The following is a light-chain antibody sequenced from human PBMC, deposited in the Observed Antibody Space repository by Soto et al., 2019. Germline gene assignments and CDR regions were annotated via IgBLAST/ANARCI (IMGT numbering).Light chain of an antibody. CDR2: DVS. CDR1: SSDVGGYNY. J-gene: IGLJ2*01. CDR3: RSYTNSSFCV. Sequence: QSVLTQPASVSGSPGQSITISCTGTSSDVGGYNYVSWYQQHPGKAPKLMIYDVSNRPSGVSNRFSGSKSGNTASLTISGLQAEDEADYYRRSYTNSSFCVFGGGTKLPAL. V-gene: IGLV2-14*01.